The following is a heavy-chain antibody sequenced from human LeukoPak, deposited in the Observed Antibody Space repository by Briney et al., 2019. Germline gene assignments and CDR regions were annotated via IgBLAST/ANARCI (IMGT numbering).Heavy chain of an antibody. V-gene: IGHV3-48*03. D-gene: IGHD3-10*01. J-gene: IGHJ3*02. CDR2: ISGSGSAT. Sequence: GGSLRLSCAASGFTFSSYEMNWVRQAPGKGLEWVSYISGSGSATYYGDSVKGRFTISRDNAKNSLFLQLDSLRAEDTAVYYCARDEIRTGAFDIWGQGTMVTVSS. CDR3: ARDEIRTGAFDI. CDR1: GFTFSSYE.